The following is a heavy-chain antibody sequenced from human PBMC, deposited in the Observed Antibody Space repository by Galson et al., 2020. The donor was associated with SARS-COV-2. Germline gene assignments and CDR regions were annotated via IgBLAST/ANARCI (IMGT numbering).Heavy chain of an antibody. V-gene: IGHV1-2*02. J-gene: IGHJ6*02. D-gene: IGHD3-9*01. Sequence: ASVKVSCQASGYTFTAYYIHWVRQAPGQGLEWMGWINPKSGGTNYAQKFEGRVTMTRDTSITTAYMELSRLRADDTAVYYCARLRYYDVLTGYIVDVWGQGTMVTVSS. CDR3: ARLRYYDVLTGYIVDV. CDR2: INPKSGGT. CDR1: GYTFTAYY.